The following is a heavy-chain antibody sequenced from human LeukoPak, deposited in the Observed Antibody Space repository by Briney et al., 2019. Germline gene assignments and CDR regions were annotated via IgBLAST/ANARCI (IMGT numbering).Heavy chain of an antibody. J-gene: IGHJ6*03. CDR2: ISGSGGST. CDR3: AKPDYDFWSGYLAYYYVDV. V-gene: IGHV3-23*01. Sequence: GGSLRLSCAASGFTFSSYAMSWVRQAPGKGLEWVSAISGSGGSTYYADSVKGRFTISRDNSKNTLYLQMNSLRAEDTAVYYCAKPDYDFWSGYLAYYYVDVWGKGTTVTVSS. CDR1: GFTFSSYA. D-gene: IGHD3-3*01.